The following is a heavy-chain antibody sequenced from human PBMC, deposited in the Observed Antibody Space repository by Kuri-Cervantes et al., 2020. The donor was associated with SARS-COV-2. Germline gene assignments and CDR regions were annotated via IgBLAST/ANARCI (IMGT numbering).Heavy chain of an antibody. J-gene: IGHJ6*02. V-gene: IGHV1-69*13. CDR3: GYSYGTVNTGYYYGMDV. D-gene: IGHD5-18*01. CDR1: GYTFTSYG. Sequence: SVKVSCKASGYTFTSYGISWVRRAPGQGLEWMGGIIPIFGTANYAQKFQGRVTITADESTSTAYMELSSLRSEDTAVYYCGYSYGTVNTGYYYGMDVWGQGTTVTVSS. CDR2: IIPIFGTA.